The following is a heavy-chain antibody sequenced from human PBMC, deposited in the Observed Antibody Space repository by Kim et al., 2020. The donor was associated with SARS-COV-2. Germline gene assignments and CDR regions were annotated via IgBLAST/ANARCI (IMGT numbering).Heavy chain of an antibody. J-gene: IGHJ6*02. CDR3: ARDVVLYYYDSNYGMDV. Sequence: GGSLRLSCAASGFTFSSYAMHWVRQAPGKGLEWVAVISYDGSNKYYADSVKGRFTISRDNSKNTLYLQMNSLRAEDTAVYYCARDVVLYYYDSNYGMDVWGQGTTVTVSS. D-gene: IGHD3-22*01. CDR2: ISYDGSNK. CDR1: GFTFSSYA. V-gene: IGHV3-30*04.